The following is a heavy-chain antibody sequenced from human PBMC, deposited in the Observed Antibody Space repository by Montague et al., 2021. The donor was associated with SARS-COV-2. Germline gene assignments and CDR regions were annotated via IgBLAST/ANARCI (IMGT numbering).Heavy chain of an antibody. D-gene: IGHD4-23*01. V-gene: IGHV3-11*01. J-gene: IGHJ4*02. Sequence: SQSLSCAASGFTFSDYYMNWIRQAPGKGLEWISYISDTGSTIYYADSVKGRFAVSRDNTKNSLYLQMNSLRAEDTAVYYCAKALMTYGGNSPVDQWGQGTLVTVSS. CDR2: ISDTGSTI. CDR1: GFTFSDYY. CDR3: AKALMTYGGNSPVDQ.